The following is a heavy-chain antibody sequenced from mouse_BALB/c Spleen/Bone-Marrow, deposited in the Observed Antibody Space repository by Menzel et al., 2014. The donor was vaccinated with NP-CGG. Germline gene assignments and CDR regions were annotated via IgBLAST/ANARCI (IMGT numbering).Heavy chain of an antibody. D-gene: IGHD4-1*01. V-gene: IGHV1S56*01. CDR2: IYPGNVNT. J-gene: IGHJ2*01. CDR3: AREANWNFDY. CDR1: GYTFTSYY. Sequence: VQLQQSGPELVKPGASVRISCKAAGYTFTSYYIHWVKPRPGQGLEWIGWIYPGNVNTKYNEKFKGKATLTADKSPSTAYFLLSSLTSEDSAVYFCAREANWNFDYWGQGTTLTVSS.